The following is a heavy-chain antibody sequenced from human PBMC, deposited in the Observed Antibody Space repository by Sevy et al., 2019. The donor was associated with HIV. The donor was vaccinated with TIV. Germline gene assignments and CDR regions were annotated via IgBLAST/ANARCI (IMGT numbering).Heavy chain of an antibody. CDR1: GESFSNYY. CDR3: ARGPKPLRSDYGDYRGVGYYFDS. Sequence: SETLSLTCAVYGESFSNYYWSWIRLSPGKGLESIGEIDHSGRSDYNPSLKSRLTMSVDTSKNQFSLKLTYVNAADTAVYYCARGPKPLRSDYGDYRGVGYYFDSWGQGTLVTVSS. D-gene: IGHD4-17*01. CDR2: IDHSGRS. V-gene: IGHV4-34*01. J-gene: IGHJ4*02.